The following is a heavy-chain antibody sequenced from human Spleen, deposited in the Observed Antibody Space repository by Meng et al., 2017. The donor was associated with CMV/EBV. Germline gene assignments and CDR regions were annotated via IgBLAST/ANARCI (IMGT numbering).Heavy chain of an antibody. CDR1: YG. Sequence: YGISWVRQAPGKGLEWVSVISGHGRSTHYADSVKGRFTISRDNSKNTQYLQMNSLRAEDTAVYYCAKDLGDLIVGYSDGPDHDAFDIWGQGTMVTVSS. V-gene: IGHV3-23*01. CDR3: AKDLGDLIVGYSDGPDHDAFDI. CDR2: ISGHGRST. D-gene: IGHD5-12*01. J-gene: IGHJ3*02.